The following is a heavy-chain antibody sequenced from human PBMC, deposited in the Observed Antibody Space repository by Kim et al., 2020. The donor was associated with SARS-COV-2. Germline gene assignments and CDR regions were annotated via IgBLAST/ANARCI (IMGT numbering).Heavy chain of an antibody. J-gene: IGHJ6*03. V-gene: IGHV1-8*01. D-gene: IGHD5-12*01. CDR3: ARMVRVATIFHYYYYMDV. Sequence: ASVKVSCKASGYTFTSYDINWVRQATGQGLEWMGWMNPNSGNTGYAQKFQGRVTMTRNTSISTAYMELSSLRSEDTAVYYCARMVRVATIFHYYYYMDVWGKGTTVTASS. CDR2: MNPNSGNT. CDR1: GYTFTSYD.